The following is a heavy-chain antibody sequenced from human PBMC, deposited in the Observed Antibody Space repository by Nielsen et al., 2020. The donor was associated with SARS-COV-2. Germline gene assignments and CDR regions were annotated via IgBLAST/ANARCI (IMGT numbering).Heavy chain of an antibody. CDR1: GFTFSSYA. J-gene: IGHJ4*02. Sequence: GESLKISYAASGFTFSSYAMSWVRRAPGKGLEWVSAISGSGGSTYYADSVKGRFTISRDNSKNTLYLQMNSLIVDDTALYYCARDHRGGFFRYFDSWGQGTLVTVSS. CDR2: ISGSGGST. V-gene: IGHV3-23*01. CDR3: ARDHRGGFFRYFDS. D-gene: IGHD1-26*01.